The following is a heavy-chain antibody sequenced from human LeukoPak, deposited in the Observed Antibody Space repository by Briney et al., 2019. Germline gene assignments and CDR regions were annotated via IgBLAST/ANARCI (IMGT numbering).Heavy chain of an antibody. Sequence: GGSLRLSCAASGFTFSSYWMSWVRQAPGKGLEWVANIKQDGSEKYYVDSVKGRFTISRDNAKNSLYLQMNSLRAEDTAVYYCARDFRELRYFDWLTSGGSPLDPWGQGTLVTVSS. CDR1: GFTFSSYW. J-gene: IGHJ5*02. CDR2: IKQDGSEK. CDR3: ARDFRELRYFDWLTSGGSPLDP. D-gene: IGHD3-9*01. V-gene: IGHV3-7*01.